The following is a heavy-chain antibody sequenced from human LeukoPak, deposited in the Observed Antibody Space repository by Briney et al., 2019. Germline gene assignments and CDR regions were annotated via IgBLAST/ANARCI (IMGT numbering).Heavy chain of an antibody. D-gene: IGHD2-15*01. Sequence: GGSLRLSCATSGFTFSSTWMHWVRQPPGKGLVWVARITSDGSSTTYAESVKGRFTISRDNARDTLYLQMNSLRAEDTAVYYCAKELVVVVAARGYYYMDVWGKGTTVTVSS. CDR3: AKELVVVVAARGYYYMDV. CDR2: ITSDGSST. J-gene: IGHJ6*03. V-gene: IGHV3-74*03. CDR1: GFTFSSTW.